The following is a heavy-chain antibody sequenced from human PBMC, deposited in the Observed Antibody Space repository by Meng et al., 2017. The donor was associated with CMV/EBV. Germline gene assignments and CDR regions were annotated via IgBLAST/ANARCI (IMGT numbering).Heavy chain of an antibody. CDR3: ARDSQYYDILTGYSRFYAFDI. V-gene: IGHV4-38-2*02. D-gene: IGHD3-9*01. CDR2: IYHSGST. J-gene: IGHJ3*02. CDR1: GYSISSGYY. Sequence: LRLSCTVSGYSISSGYYWGWIRQPPGKGLEWIGSIYHSGSTYYNPSLKSRVTISVDTSKNQFSLKLSSVTAADTAVYYCARDSQYYDILTGYSRFYAFDIWGQGTMVTVSS.